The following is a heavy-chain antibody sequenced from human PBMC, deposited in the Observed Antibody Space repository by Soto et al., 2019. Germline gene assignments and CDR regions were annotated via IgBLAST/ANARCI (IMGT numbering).Heavy chain of an antibody. V-gene: IGHV2-26*01. D-gene: IGHD3-3*01. Sequence: QVTLKESGPVLVKLTEPLTLTGTVSGFSLSNARMGVSWIRQPPGKPLEWLAHLFSNDEKAYSTSLKIRLTISNDDSKSLVVPTMTNMASVDTATYSCARVQSYYVFWSGYYDCWCQETLVTVSS. CDR2: LFSNDEK. CDR1: GFSLSNARMG. CDR3: ARVQSYYVFWSGYYDC. J-gene: IGHJ4*02.